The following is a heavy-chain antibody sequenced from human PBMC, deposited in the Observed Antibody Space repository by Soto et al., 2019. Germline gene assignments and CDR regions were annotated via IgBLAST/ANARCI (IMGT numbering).Heavy chain of an antibody. Sequence: GGSLRLSCAASGFTFGNAGMRWVRQAPGKGLEWVGRIKSKTDRGTTDYAATVKGRVTISRDDSKNTQYVQMNRLKHEDTAVDDCTTEHWADYDDSSGTDAFDIWGQGTMVTVSS. CDR1: GFTFGNAG. CDR2: IKSKTDRGTT. V-gene: IGHV3-15*01. CDR3: TTEHWADYDDSSGTDAFDI. D-gene: IGHD3-22*01. J-gene: IGHJ3*02.